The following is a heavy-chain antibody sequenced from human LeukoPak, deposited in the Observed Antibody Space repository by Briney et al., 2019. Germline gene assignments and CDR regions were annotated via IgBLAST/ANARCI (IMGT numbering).Heavy chain of an antibody. CDR2: ITSSSSSI. CDR3: ARGPVDTAMVPEEGKERNFDY. D-gene: IGHD5-18*01. Sequence: GGSLRLSCEASGFTFSSYTMNWVRQAPGEGLEWVSSITSSSSSIYYADPVKGRITISRDNARNSLYLQMNSLRAEDTAVYYCARGPVDTAMVPEEGKERNFDYWGQGTLVTVSS. CDR1: GFTFSSYT. J-gene: IGHJ4*02. V-gene: IGHV3-21*01.